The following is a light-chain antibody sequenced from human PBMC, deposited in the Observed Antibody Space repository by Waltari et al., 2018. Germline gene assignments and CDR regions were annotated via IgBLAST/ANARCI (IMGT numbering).Light chain of an antibody. V-gene: IGKV3-11*01. Sequence: DIVLTQSPATLSLSPGERATLSCRASQNINIYLTWYHQKPGQAPRLLIYDASNRATGVPARFSGSGSGTDFTLTISSLEPEDFAVYYCQQRTKWVTFGGGTTLDIK. CDR1: QNINIY. J-gene: IGKJ4*01. CDR3: QQRTKWVT. CDR2: DAS.